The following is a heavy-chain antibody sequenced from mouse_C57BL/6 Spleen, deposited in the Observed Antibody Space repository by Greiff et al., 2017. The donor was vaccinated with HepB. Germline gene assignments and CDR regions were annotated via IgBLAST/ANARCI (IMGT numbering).Heavy chain of an antibody. D-gene: IGHD2-4*01. CDR3: ARAYYDYDADAMDY. J-gene: IGHJ4*01. CDR1: GYAFSSSW. V-gene: IGHV1-82*01. CDR2: IYPGDGDT. Sequence: VQLQESGPELVKPGASVKISCKASGYAFSSSWMNWVKQRPGKGLEWIGRIYPGDGDTNYNGKFKGKATLTADKSSSTAYMQLSSLTSEDSAVYFCARAYYDYDADAMDYWGQGTSVTVSS.